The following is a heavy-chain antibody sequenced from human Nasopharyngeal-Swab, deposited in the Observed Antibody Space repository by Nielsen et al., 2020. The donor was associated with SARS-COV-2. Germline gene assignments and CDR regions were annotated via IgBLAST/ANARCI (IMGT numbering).Heavy chain of an antibody. D-gene: IGHD3-3*01. Sequence: GGSLRLSCAASGFTFDDYAMHWVRQAPGKGLEWVSGISWNSGSIGYADSVKGRFTISRDNAKNSLYLQMNSLRAEDTALYYCAKDRSWGYFWSGSSESGMDVWGQGTTVTVSS. V-gene: IGHV3-9*01. CDR3: AKDRSWGYFWSGSSESGMDV. CDR1: GFTFDDYA. J-gene: IGHJ6*02. CDR2: ISWNSGSI.